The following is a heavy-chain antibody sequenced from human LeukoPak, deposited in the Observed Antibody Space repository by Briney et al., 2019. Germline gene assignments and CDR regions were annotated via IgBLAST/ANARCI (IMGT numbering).Heavy chain of an antibody. J-gene: IGHJ5*02. V-gene: IGHV1-2*02. Sequence: ASVKVSCKASGYTFTGYYMHWVRQAPGQGLEWMGWINPNSGGTNYAQKFQGRVTMTRDTSISTAYMELGRLRSDDTAVYYCARDCSGGSCSSFDPWGQGTLVTVSS. D-gene: IGHD2-15*01. CDR2: INPNSGGT. CDR1: GYTFTGYY. CDR3: ARDCSGGSCSSFDP.